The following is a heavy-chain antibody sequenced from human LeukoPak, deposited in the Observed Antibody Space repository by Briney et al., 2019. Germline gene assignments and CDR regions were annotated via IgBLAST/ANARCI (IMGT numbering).Heavy chain of an antibody. J-gene: IGHJ4*02. CDR2: ISKDGSSK. CDR3: ARDISSSSAAVFDY. Sequence: GRSLRLSCAASGFTFSSYGMHWVRQAPGKGLEWVAVISKDGSSKYYGASVKGRFTISRDNSKNTLFLQMNSLRVEDTAVYYCARDISSSSAAVFDYWGQGTLVTVSS. V-gene: IGHV3-33*05. D-gene: IGHD6-6*01. CDR1: GFTFSSYG.